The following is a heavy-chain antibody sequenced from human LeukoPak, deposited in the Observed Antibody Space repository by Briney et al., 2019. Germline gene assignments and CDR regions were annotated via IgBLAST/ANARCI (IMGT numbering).Heavy chain of an antibody. CDR2: ITSTSSYT. D-gene: IGHD4-17*01. J-gene: IGHJ4*03. CDR1: GFTFTDYY. Sequence: GGSLRLSCAASGFTFTDYYMSWIRQAPGKGLEWLSYITSTSSYTNYADSVKGRFTISRDNAKKLVSLQMNSLRVEDTAVYYCARDPSYGDYGRYFDYWGQGALVTVSS. CDR3: ARDPSYGDYGRYFDY. V-gene: IGHV3-11*06.